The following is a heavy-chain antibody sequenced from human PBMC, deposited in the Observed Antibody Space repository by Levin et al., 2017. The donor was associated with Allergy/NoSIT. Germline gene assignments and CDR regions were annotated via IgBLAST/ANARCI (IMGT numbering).Heavy chain of an antibody. Sequence: SLKISCAASGFTFDDYAMHWVRQAPGKGLEWVSGISWNSGSIGYADSVKGRFTISRDNAKNSLYLQMNSLRAEDTALYYCAKVGAARQGYFDYWGQGTLVTVSS. CDR1: GFTFDDYA. V-gene: IGHV3-9*01. D-gene: IGHD6-6*01. J-gene: IGHJ4*02. CDR3: AKVGAARQGYFDY. CDR2: ISWNSGSI.